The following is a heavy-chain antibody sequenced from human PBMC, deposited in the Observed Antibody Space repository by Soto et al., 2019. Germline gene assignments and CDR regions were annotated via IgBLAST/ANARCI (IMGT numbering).Heavy chain of an antibody. J-gene: IGHJ4*02. D-gene: IGHD5-18*01. Sequence: SETLSLTCTVSGASITNDAFFWTWVRQHPEKGLEWLAYITYGGSIYYDPSLRSRLTVSIDKSKSQFSLNVRSVTAADTAVYYCAKMGRTQLWLLVQNWGQGLLVTVSS. CDR2: ITYGGSI. CDR3: AKMGRTQLWLLVQN. CDR1: GASITNDAFF. V-gene: IGHV4-31*03.